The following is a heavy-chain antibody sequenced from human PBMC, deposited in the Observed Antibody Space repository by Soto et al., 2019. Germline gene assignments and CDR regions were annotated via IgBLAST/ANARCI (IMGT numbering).Heavy chain of an antibody. CDR1: GESFSGNF. CDR2: VNHNGRT. J-gene: IGHJ5*02. Sequence: SETLSLTCDAYGESFSGNFWNWIRQPPGRGLEWIGDVNHNGRTNYNPSLKSRVTMSVDASKSQFSLKLSSVTAADTAVYFCARGPGYCSAGTCYSDFFDPWGQGILVTVSS. D-gene: IGHD2-15*01. V-gene: IGHV4-34*01. CDR3: ARGPGYCSAGTCYSDFFDP.